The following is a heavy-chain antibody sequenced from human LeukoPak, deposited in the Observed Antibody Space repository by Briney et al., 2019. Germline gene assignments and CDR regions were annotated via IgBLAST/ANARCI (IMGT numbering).Heavy chain of an antibody. D-gene: IGHD1-26*01. Sequence: SETLPLTCAVYGGSFSGYYWSWIRQPPGKGLERIGEINHSGSTNYNPSLKSRVTISVDTSKNQFSLKLSSVTAADTAVYYCATLVVGATTDFDYWGQGTLVTVSS. CDR1: GGSFSGYY. CDR2: INHSGST. CDR3: ATLVVGATTDFDY. V-gene: IGHV4-34*01. J-gene: IGHJ4*02.